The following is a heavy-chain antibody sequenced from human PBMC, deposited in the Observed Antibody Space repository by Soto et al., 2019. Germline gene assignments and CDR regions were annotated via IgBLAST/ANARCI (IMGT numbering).Heavy chain of an antibody. V-gene: IGHV4-34*01. CDR2: INHSGST. Sequence: SETLSLTCAVYDGPFSGYYLSWIRQPPGKGLEWIGEINHSGSTNYNPSLKSRVTISVDTSKTQFSLKLVSVTAADTAVYYCARRSVAGTVFDYWGQGTLVTVSS. CDR1: DGPFSGYY. J-gene: IGHJ4*02. CDR3: ARRSVAGTVFDY. D-gene: IGHD6-19*01.